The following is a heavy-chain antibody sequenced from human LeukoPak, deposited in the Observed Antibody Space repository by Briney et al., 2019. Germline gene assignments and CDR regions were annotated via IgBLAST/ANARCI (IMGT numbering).Heavy chain of an antibody. CDR1: GFTFSSYG. J-gene: IGHJ4*02. Sequence: GRSLRLSCAASGFTFSSYGMHWVRQAPGKGLEWVAVISYDGSNKYYADSVKGRFTISRDNSKNTLYLQMNSLRAEDTAVYYCAKDRYSSGMYWGQGTLVTVSS. CDR2: ISYDGSNK. V-gene: IGHV3-30*18. D-gene: IGHD6-19*01. CDR3: AKDRYSSGMY.